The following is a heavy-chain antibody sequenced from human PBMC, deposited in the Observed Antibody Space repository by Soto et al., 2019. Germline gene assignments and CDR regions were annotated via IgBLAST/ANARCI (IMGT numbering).Heavy chain of an antibody. CDR1: GFTFSRFS. J-gene: IGHJ4*02. CDR2: ISYDGNNK. Sequence: AGGSLRLSCAASGFTFSRFSMHWVRQAPGKGLAWVAVISYDGNNKHFAESVKGRFSISRGNAKNSLYLEMNSLRAEDTAVYYCARESEDLTSNLDYWGQGTLVTVSS. CDR3: ARESEDLTSNLDY. V-gene: IGHV3-30-3*01.